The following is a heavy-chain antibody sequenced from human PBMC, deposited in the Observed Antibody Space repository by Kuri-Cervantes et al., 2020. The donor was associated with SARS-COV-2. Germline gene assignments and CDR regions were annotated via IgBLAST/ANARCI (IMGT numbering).Heavy chain of an antibody. CDR2: ISYDGSNK. V-gene: IGHV3-30*03. Sequence: LSLTCAASGFTLSSYGMHWVRQAPGKGLEWVAVISYDGSNKYYADSAEGRFTISRDNSKNTLYLQMNSLRAEDTAVYYCARLGVAAAGSYYYYGMDVWGQGTTVTVSS. CDR1: GFTLSSYG. CDR3: ARLGVAAAGSYYYYGMDV. D-gene: IGHD6-13*01. J-gene: IGHJ6*02.